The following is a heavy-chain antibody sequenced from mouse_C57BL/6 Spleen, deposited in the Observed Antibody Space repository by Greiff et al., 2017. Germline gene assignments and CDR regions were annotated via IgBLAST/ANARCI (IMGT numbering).Heavy chain of an antibody. J-gene: IGHJ4*01. Sequence: EVQRVESEGGLVQPGRSLKLSCTASGFTFSDYYMAWVRQVPDKGLEWVANITYDGSSSYYLDSLQSRFISSRDNAKNILYRQMSSLKSEDTATYYCARDQGQSYYAMDYGGQGTSVTGSS. V-gene: IGHV5-16*01. CDR2: ITYDGSSS. CDR1: GFTFSDYY. CDR3: ARDQGQSYYAMDY.